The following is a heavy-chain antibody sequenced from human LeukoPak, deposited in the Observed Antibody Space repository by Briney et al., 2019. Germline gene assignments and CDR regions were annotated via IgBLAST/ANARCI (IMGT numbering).Heavy chain of an antibody. CDR1: GYTFTSYG. CDR3: ARGRGSGWYFGPLPTPKYYFDY. D-gene: IGHD6-19*01. CDR2: MNPNSGNT. J-gene: IGHJ4*02. Sequence: ASVKVSCKASGYTFTSYGISWVRQATGQGLEWMGWMNPNSGNTGYAQKFQGRVTMTRNTSISTAYMELSSLRSEDTAVYYCARGRGSGWYFGPLPTPKYYFDYWGQGTLVTVSS. V-gene: IGHV1-8*02.